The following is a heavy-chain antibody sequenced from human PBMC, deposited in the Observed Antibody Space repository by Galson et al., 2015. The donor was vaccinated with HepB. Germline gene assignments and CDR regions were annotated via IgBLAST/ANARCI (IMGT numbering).Heavy chain of an antibody. D-gene: IGHD3-10*01. CDR2: INPSGGST. V-gene: IGHV1-46*03. CDR3: ARARVGELLWFREPFDY. CDR1: GYTFTSYY. Sequence: SVKVSCKASGYTFTSYYMHWVRQAPGQGLEWMGIINPSGGSTSYAQKFQGRVTMTRDTSTSTVYMELSSLRSEDTAVYYCARARVGELLWFREPFDYWGQGTLVTVSS. J-gene: IGHJ4*02.